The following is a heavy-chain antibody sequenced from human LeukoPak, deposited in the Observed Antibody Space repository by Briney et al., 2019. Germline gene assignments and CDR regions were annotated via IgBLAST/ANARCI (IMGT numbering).Heavy chain of an antibody. CDR1: GGSFSGYY. CDR2: INHSGST. Sequence: PSETLSLTCAVYGGSFSGYYWSWIRQPPGKGLEWIGEINHSGSTNYNPSLKSRVTISVDTSKNQFSLKLSSMTAADTAVYYCARVSAHEYSSLYYYYGMDVWGQGTTVTVSS. V-gene: IGHV4-34*01. D-gene: IGHD6-6*01. J-gene: IGHJ6*02. CDR3: ARVSAHEYSSLYYYYGMDV.